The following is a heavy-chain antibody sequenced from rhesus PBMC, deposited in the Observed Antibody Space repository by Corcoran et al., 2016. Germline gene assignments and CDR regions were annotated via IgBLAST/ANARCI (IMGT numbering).Heavy chain of an antibody. CDR2: VNRGGGST. CDR1: GFTFSSYW. Sequence: EVQLVESGGGLAKPGGSLRLSCAASGFTFSSYWMNWVRQTPGKGLEWISAVNRGGGSTTYADSVKGRFTMSGDNAKNPLTMHMNSLRAEDTSVYDCANRDRDAFDVWGQGLGVTVSS. V-gene: IGHV3S42*01. J-gene: IGHJ3*01. CDR3: ANRDRDAFDV.